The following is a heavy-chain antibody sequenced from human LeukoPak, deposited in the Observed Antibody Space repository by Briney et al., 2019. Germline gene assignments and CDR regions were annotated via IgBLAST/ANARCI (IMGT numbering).Heavy chain of an antibody. CDR3: ARDSLYGSGDY. J-gene: IGHJ4*02. Sequence: GGSLRLSCAASGFTFSSYWMHWVRQAPGKGLVWVSPINSDGTITNYADSVNGRFTISRDNAKNTLYLQRNSLRAEDTAVYYCARDSLYGSGDYWGQGTLVTVSS. CDR1: GFTFSSYW. CDR2: INSDGTIT. V-gene: IGHV3-74*01. D-gene: IGHD3-3*01.